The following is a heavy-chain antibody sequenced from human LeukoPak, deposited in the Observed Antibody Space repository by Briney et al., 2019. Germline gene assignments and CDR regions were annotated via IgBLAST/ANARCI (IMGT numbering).Heavy chain of an antibody. V-gene: IGHV5-51*01. D-gene: IGHD5-12*01. CDR1: GYTFSSYL. CDR2: IYPGDSDT. J-gene: IGHJ3*02. CDR3: ARVFPHSGYSGYDGAFDI. Sequence: PGESLKISCKGSGYTFSSYLIVWVRQMAGKGLEWMGIIYPGDSDTRYSPSFQGQVTISADKSISTAYLQWSSLKASDTAMYYCARVFPHSGYSGYDGAFDIWGQGTMVTVSS.